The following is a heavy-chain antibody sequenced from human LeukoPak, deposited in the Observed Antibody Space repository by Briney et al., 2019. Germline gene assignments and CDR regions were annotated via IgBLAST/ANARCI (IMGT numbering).Heavy chain of an antibody. CDR2: INHSGST. CDR3: ASGPGLGFDP. J-gene: IGHJ5*02. CDR1: GGSFSGYY. Sequence: KPSETLSLTCAVYGGSFSGYYWSWIRQPPGKGLEWIGEINHSGSTNYNPSLRSRVAISVDTSKNQFSLKLSSVTAADTAVYYCASGPGLGFDPWGQGTLVTVSS. D-gene: IGHD1-14*01. V-gene: IGHV4-34*01.